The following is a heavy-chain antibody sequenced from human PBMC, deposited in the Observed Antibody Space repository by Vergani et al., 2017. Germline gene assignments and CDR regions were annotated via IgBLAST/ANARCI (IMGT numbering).Heavy chain of an antibody. V-gene: IGHV3-43*01. D-gene: IGHD3/OR15-3a*01. CDR1: GLTLDDYT. J-gene: IGHJ3*02. CDR2: ISWDCGST. Sequence: EVQLVESGGGVVQPGGSLRLSCAASGLTLDDYTLHWVRQAPGKGLEWVSLISWDCGSTYYADSVKGRFTISTDNSKNSLYLQMNSLRTDDTALYYCAKESGDNFLTVYNDAFDIWSQGTMVTVSS. CDR3: AKESGDNFLTVYNDAFDI.